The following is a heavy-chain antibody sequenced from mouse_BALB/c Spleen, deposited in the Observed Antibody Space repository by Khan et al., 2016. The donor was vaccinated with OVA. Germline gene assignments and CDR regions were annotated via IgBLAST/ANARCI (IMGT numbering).Heavy chain of an antibody. J-gene: IGHJ3*01. CDR1: GYSFTDYL. CDR3: TRGGYSSFAY. V-gene: IGHV1-5*01. Sequence: EVQLQQSGTVLARPGASVKMSCKASGYSFTDYLIHWVKQRPGQGLEWIGDIFPGNSDTTYNQKFRDKAKLTADPSASAAYMELSSLTNEDSAVYYCTRGGYSSFAYWGQGTLVTVSA. D-gene: IGHD1-3*01. CDR2: IFPGNSDT.